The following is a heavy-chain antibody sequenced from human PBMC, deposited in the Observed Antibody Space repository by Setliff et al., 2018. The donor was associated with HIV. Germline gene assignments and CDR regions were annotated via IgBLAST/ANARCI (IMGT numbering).Heavy chain of an antibody. Sequence: PGGSLRLSCVASGFTFSNFAMHWVRQAPGKGLEWVSVISYDGSRAYYADSVKGRFTISRDNAGKSMYLQMNSLRVEDTAVYYCARLAISNTWAPTGDYWGQGTLVTVSS. CDR1: GFTFSNFA. D-gene: IGHD6-13*01. CDR2: ISYDGSRA. CDR3: ARLAISNTWAPTGDY. V-gene: IGHV3-30*07. J-gene: IGHJ4*02.